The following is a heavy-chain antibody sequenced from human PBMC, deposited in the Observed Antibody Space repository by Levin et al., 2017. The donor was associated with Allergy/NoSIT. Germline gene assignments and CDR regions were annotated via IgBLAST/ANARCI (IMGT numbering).Heavy chain of an antibody. J-gene: IGHJ4*02. V-gene: IGHV3-21*01. CDR3: ARAEIARHPPFDY. Sequence: GGSLRLSCAASGFTFSSYSMNWVRQAPGKGLEWVSSISSSSSYIYYADSVKGRFTISRDNAKNSLYLQMNSLRAEDTAVYYCARAEIARHPPFDYWGQGTLVTVSS. CDR1: GFTFSSYS. CDR2: ISSSSSYI. D-gene: IGHD2/OR15-2a*01.